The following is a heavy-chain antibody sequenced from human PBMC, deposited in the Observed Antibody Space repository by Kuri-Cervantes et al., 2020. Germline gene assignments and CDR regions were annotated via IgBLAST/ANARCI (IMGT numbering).Heavy chain of an antibody. CDR1: GGTFSSYA. CDR2: IIPIFGTA. V-gene: IGHV1-69*13. J-gene: IGHJ4*02. Sequence: SVKVSCKASGGTFSSYAISWVRQAPGQGLEWMGGIIPIFGTANYAQKFQGRVTITADESTSTAYMEPSSLRSDDTAVYYCARAHGTEGSGSYPHETDFDYWGQGTLVTVSS. D-gene: IGHD3-10*01. CDR3: ARAHGTEGSGSYPHETDFDY.